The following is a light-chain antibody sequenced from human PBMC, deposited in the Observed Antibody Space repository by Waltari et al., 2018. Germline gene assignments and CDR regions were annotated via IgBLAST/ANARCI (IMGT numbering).Light chain of an antibody. J-gene: IGKJ2*01. CDR3: QQTYSYPYT. CDR1: QSVSTN. Sequence: EIVMTQSPAILSASPGEIATLPCRASQSVSTNLAWYQQKPGQAPRLLIYGASTRATGIPDRFSGSGSGTEFTLTISSLQPEDFATYYCQQTYSYPYTFGQGTKLEIK. V-gene: IGKV3-15*01. CDR2: GAS.